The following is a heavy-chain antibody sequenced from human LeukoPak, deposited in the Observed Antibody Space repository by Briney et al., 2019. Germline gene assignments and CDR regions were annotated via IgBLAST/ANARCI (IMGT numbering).Heavy chain of an antibody. CDR1: GFTFSSYS. J-gene: IGHJ4*02. CDR3: VRDTCSGGSCYLD. Sequence: GGSLRLSCAASGFTFSSYSMNWVRQAPGKGLEWVSSISSSSSYIYYADSVKGRFTISRDNAKNSLYLQMNSLRAEDTAVYYCVRDTCSGGSCYLDWGQGTLVTVSS. D-gene: IGHD2-15*01. V-gene: IGHV3-21*01. CDR2: ISSSSSYI.